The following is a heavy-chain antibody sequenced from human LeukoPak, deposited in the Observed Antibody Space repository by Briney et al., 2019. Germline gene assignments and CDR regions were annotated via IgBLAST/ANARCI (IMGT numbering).Heavy chain of an antibody. D-gene: IGHD2-2*01. CDR2: ISGSGGST. Sequence: GGSLRLSCAASGFTVSSNYMSWVRQAPGKGLEWVSAISGSGGSTYYADSVKGRFTISRDNSKNTLYLQMNSLRAEDTAVYYCAKDRQYRLDAFDIWGQGTMVTVSS. CDR3: AKDRQYRLDAFDI. J-gene: IGHJ3*02. CDR1: GFTVSSNY. V-gene: IGHV3-23*01.